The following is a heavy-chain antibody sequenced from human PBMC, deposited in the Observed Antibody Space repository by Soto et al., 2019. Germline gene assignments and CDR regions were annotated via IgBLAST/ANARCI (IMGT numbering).Heavy chain of an antibody. J-gene: IGHJ6*02. CDR1: GFTFSSYG. CDR3: AKDGRSTVAGRDYGMDV. D-gene: IGHD6-19*01. V-gene: IGHV3-30*18. Sequence: GGSLRLSCAASGFTFSSYGMHWVRQAPGKGLEWVAVISYDGSNKYYADSVKGRFTISRDNSKNTLYLQMNSLRAEDTAVYYCAKDGRSTVAGRDYGMDVWGQGTTVTVSS. CDR2: ISYDGSNK.